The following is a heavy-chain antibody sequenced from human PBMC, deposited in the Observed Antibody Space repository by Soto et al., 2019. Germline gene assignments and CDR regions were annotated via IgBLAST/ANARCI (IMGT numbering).Heavy chain of an antibody. CDR2: ISAYNGNT. J-gene: IGHJ6*03. CDR3: ARGGYSYFDWLSYYYMDV. CDR1: GYTFTSYG. Sequence: ASVKVSFKASGYTFTSYGISWVRQAPGQGLEWMGWISAYNGNTNYAQKLQGRVTVTTDTSTSTAYMELRSLRSDDTAVYYCARGGYSYFDWLSYYYMDVWGKGTTVTVSS. V-gene: IGHV1-18*01. D-gene: IGHD3-9*01.